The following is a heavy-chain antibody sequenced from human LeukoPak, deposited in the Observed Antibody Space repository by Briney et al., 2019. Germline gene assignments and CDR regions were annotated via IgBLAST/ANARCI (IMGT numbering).Heavy chain of an antibody. Sequence: PSETLSLTCTVSGGSISSSGYYWGWIRQPPGKGLEWFGSVYYSGNTYSNPSLKSRVTISVDTSKNQFSLKLSSVTAADTAVYYCARGRSPGQRGRAFAYWGQGTLVTVSS. CDR3: ARGRSPGQRGRAFAY. D-gene: IGHD3-10*01. J-gene: IGHJ4*02. CDR1: GGSISSSGYY. V-gene: IGHV4-39*07. CDR2: VYYSGNT.